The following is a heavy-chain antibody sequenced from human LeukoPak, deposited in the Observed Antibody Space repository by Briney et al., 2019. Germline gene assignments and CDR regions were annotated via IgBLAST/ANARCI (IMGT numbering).Heavy chain of an antibody. D-gene: IGHD3-3*01. CDR1: GGSISSGGYY. V-gene: IGHV4-31*03. Sequence: SQTLSLTCTVSGGSISSGGYYWSWIRQHPGKGLEWIGYICYSGSTYYNPSLKSRVTISVDTSKNQFSLKLSSVTAADTAVYYCARDRRYDFWSGYPGAFDIWGQGTMVTVSS. J-gene: IGHJ3*02. CDR2: ICYSGST. CDR3: ARDRRYDFWSGYPGAFDI.